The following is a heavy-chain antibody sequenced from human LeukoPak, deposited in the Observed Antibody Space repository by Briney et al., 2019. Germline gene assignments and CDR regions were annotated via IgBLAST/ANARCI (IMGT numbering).Heavy chain of an antibody. CDR2: ISSGSDHI. J-gene: IGHJ4*02. Sequence: GGSLRLSCAASGFTFSTYSMNWVRQAPGKGLEWVSSISSGSDHIYYADSVKGRFTISRDNAKNSLYLQMDSLRAEDMAVFFCARNDCASSSGYDFWGQGTLVTVSS. V-gene: IGHV3-21*01. D-gene: IGHD6-6*01. CDR3: ARNDCASSSGYDF. CDR1: GFTFSTYS.